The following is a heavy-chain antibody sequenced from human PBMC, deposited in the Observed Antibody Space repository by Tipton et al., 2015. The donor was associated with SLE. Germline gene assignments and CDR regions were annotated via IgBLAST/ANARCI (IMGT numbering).Heavy chain of an antibody. CDR1: GGSISSHY. Sequence: TLSLTCTVSGGSISSHYWSWLRQPPGKGLEWIGIVYRTAYYNPSLKSRVTVSVETSKNEVSLKLNSVTASDTAVYYCVSGVGNTGRFHYWGQGALVTVSS. CDR3: VSGVGNTGRFHY. CDR2: VYRTA. D-gene: IGHD1-14*01. J-gene: IGHJ4*02. V-gene: IGHV4-59*04.